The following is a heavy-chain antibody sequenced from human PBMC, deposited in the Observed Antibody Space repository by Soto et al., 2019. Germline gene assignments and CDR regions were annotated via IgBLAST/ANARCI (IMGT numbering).Heavy chain of an antibody. CDR3: ASHGVLWFGDQDNWFDP. CDR1: GGSISSYY. Sequence: QVQLQESGPGLVKPSETLSLTCTVSGGSISSYYWSWIRQPPGKGLEWIGYIYYSGSTNYNPSLKSRVPISVDTSKNQFSLKLSSVTAADTAVYYCASHGVLWFGDQDNWFDPWGQGTLVTVSS. V-gene: IGHV4-59*01. J-gene: IGHJ5*02. CDR2: IYYSGST. D-gene: IGHD3-10*01.